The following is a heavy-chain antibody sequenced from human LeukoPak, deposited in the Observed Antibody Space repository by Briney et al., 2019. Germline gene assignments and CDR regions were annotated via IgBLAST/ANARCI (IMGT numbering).Heavy chain of an antibody. V-gene: IGHV1-2*02. J-gene: IGHJ5*02. Sequence: ASVKVSCKASGGTFSSYAISWVRQAPGQGLEWMGWINPNSGGTNYAQKFQGRVTMTRDTSISTAYMELSRLRSDDTAVYYCARDRGSSSYWFDPWGQGTLVTVSS. CDR3: ARDRGSSSYWFDP. CDR2: INPNSGGT. CDR1: GGTFSSYA. D-gene: IGHD6-6*01.